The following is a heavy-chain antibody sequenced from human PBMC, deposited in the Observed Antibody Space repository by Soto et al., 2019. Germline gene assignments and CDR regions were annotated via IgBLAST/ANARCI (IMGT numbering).Heavy chain of an antibody. D-gene: IGHD3-22*01. V-gene: IGHV1-46*01. CDR2: IDPSGDNT. CDR1: EYSFTSYY. CDR3: AATRGYSPPFDS. J-gene: IGHJ4*02. Sequence: QVQLVQSGAEVKKPGASAKVSCKASEYSFTSYYMHWVRRAPGQGLEWMGMIDPSGDNTGYPQKFQGRVTMTSDTSTSTVYMELSSLRSEDTAMYCCAATRGYSPPFDSWGQGTRVTVS.